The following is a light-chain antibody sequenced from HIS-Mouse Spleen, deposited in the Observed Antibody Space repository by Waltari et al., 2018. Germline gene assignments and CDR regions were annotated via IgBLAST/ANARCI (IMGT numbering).Light chain of an antibody. V-gene: IGLV2-11*01. CDR3: CSYAGSYTFV. J-gene: IGLJ2*01. CDR2: DVS. Sequence: QSALTQPRSVSGSPGQSVTISCTGPSSDVGGYNYVSWYQQHPGKAPKPMIYDVSKRPSGVPDRFSGSKSGNTASLTISGLQAEDEADYYCCSYAGSYTFVFGGGTKLTVL. CDR1: SSDVGGYNY.